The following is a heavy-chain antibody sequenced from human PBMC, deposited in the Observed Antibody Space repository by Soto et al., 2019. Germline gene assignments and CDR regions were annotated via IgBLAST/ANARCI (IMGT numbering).Heavy chain of an antibody. CDR3: ASRISMIVGNAFDI. CDR1: GGSISGGNW. D-gene: IGHD3-22*01. V-gene: IGHV4-4*02. Sequence: PSETLSLTCVVSGGSISGGNWWNWVRQSPGKGLEWIGEIYHRGSINYNPSLKSRVTISLDKSKNQCSLKLTSVTAADTAVYYCASRISMIVGNAFDIWGQGTMVTVSS. CDR2: IYHRGSI. J-gene: IGHJ3*02.